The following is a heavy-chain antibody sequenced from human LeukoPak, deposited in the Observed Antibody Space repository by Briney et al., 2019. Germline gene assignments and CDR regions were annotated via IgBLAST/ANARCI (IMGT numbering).Heavy chain of an antibody. V-gene: IGHV3-30*02. D-gene: IGHD2-2*01. Sequence: GGSLRLSCAASGFTFSSYGRHWVRQAPGKGLEWVAFIRYDGSNKYYADSVKGRFTISRDNSKNTLYLQMNSLRAEDTAVYYCAKDDSREDIVVVPAATAFDYWGQGTLVTVSS. J-gene: IGHJ4*02. CDR1: GFTFSSYG. CDR2: IRYDGSNK. CDR3: AKDDSREDIVVVPAATAFDY.